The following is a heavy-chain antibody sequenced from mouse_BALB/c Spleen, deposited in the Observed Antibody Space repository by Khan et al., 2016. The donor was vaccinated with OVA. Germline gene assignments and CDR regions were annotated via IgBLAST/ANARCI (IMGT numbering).Heavy chain of an antibody. CDR3: ARTARIKY. D-gene: IGHD1-2*01. J-gene: IGHJ2*01. V-gene: IGHV3-2*02. CDR2: ISYSGST. Sequence: EVQLQESGPGLVKPSQSLSLTCTVTGYSITSGYGWNCIRQFPGNKLEWTGYISYSGSTNYNPSLKSRISITRDTSKNQFFLQLNSVTTEDTATYYCARTARIKYWGQGTTLTVSS. CDR1: GYSITSGYG.